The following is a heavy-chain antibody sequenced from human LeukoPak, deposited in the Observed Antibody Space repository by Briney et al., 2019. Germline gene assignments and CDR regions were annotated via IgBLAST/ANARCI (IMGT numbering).Heavy chain of an antibody. Sequence: SETLSLTCTVSGGSISSSSYYWGWIRQPPGKGLEWMGGIYYSGSTYYNPSLKSRVTISVDTSKNQFSLKLSSVTAADTAVYYCARHSRAVLRFLAWFDPWGQGTLVTVSS. J-gene: IGHJ5*02. CDR1: GGSISSSSYY. CDR2: IYYSGST. V-gene: IGHV4-39*01. D-gene: IGHD3-3*01. CDR3: ARHSRAVLRFLAWFDP.